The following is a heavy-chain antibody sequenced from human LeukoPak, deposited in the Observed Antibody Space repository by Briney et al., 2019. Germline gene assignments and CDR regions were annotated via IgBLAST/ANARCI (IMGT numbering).Heavy chain of an antibody. D-gene: IGHD2-2*01. CDR1: GGSIINSTSY. Sequence: SETLSLACTVSGGSIINSTSYWGWIRQSLGQGLEWIGSIYYTESTYYNPSPTSRVTSVTVSIDTSKNQFSLQLSSVTAADTAVYYCARAGGLYCSSTNCYYAFDIWGQGTMVTVSS. CDR2: IYYTEST. CDR3: ARAGGLYCSSTNCYYAFDI. V-gene: IGHV4-39*07. J-gene: IGHJ3*02.